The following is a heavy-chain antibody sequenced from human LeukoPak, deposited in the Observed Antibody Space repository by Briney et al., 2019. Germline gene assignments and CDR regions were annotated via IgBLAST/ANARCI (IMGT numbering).Heavy chain of an antibody. V-gene: IGHV3-30*18. D-gene: IGHD2-2*02. CDR3: AKRGDCSSISCSTYGIDY. CDR2: ISYDGTNK. J-gene: IGHJ4*02. CDR1: GFTFSSYG. Sequence: GGYLRRSCAASGFTFSSYGMHWVRQAPGKGLEGVAVISYDGTNKYYVDSVKGRFTISRDNSKNTLYLQMNSLRAEDTAVYYCAKRGDCSSISCSTYGIDYWGQGTLVTVSS.